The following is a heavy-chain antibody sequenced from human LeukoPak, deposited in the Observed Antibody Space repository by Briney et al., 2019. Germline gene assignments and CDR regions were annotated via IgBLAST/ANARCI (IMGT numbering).Heavy chain of an antibody. J-gene: IGHJ4*02. CDR1: GFTFNNYA. CDR3: AKDVRCSSTSCYKFDS. CDR2: ISGGGDST. D-gene: IGHD2-2*02. V-gene: IGHV3-23*01. Sequence: GGSLRLSCAASGFTFNNYAMNWVRQAPGTGLEWVSVISGGGDSTYYAASVKGRFTISRDNSKNALYLQMDSLRAEDTAIYYCAKDVRCSSTSCYKFDSWGQGTLVTVSS.